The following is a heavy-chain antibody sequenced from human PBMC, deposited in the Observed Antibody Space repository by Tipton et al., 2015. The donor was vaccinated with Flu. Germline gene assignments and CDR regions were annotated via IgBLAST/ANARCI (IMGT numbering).Heavy chain of an antibody. D-gene: IGHD3-10*01. J-gene: IGHJ4*02. CDR1: GGSFSGYC. CDR2: INHGGST. Sequence: TLSLTCAVYGGSFSGYCWSWIRQPPGKGLEWIGEINHGGSTNYNPSLKSRVTISVDTSKNQFSLKLSSVTAADTAVYYCARIYYYGSGDYYLDSWGQGTLVTVSS. CDR3: ARIYYYGSGDYYLDS. V-gene: IGHV4-34*01.